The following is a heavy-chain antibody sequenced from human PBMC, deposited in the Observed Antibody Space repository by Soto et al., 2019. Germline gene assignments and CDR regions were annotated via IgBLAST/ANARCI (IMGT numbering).Heavy chain of an antibody. CDR2: LNPNSGDT. Sequence: QVQLVQSGAEVKKPGPSVKVSCKASGYTFSSYDINWVRQATGQGLEWMGWLNPNSGDTGYAQKFQGRVTLTRNTSINTTYIELSSLTSDDTAVYYCATSGGGWYLYWGQGTLFTVSS. J-gene: IGHJ4*02. CDR1: GYTFSSYD. V-gene: IGHV1-8*01. D-gene: IGHD6-19*01. CDR3: ATSGGGWYLY.